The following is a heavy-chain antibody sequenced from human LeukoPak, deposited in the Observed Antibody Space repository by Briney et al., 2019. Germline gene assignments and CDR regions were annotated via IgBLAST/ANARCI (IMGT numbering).Heavy chain of an antibody. CDR2: IIPIFGTA. Sequence: SVKVSCKASGYTFTSYGISWVRQAPGQRLEWMGGIIPIFGTANCAQKFQGRVTITADESTSTAYMELSSLRTEDTAVYYCARDLVGATPPGMDVWGQGTTVTVSS. J-gene: IGHJ6*02. CDR3: ARDLVGATPPGMDV. V-gene: IGHV1-69*13. D-gene: IGHD1-26*01. CDR1: GYTFTSYG.